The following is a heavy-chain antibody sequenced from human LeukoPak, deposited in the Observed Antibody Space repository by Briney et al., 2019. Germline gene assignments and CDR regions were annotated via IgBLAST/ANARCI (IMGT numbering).Heavy chain of an antibody. J-gene: IGHJ4*02. CDR2: ISSSSSYI. CDR3: ARGLGYCNGGSCLLDY. Sequence: PGGSLRLSCAASGFTFSSYSMNWVRQAPGKGLEWVSSISSSSSYIYYADSVKGRFTISRDNAKNSLYLQMNSLRAEDTAVYYCARGLGYCNGGSCLLDYWGQGTLVTVSS. CDR1: GFTFSSYS. D-gene: IGHD2-15*01. V-gene: IGHV3-21*01.